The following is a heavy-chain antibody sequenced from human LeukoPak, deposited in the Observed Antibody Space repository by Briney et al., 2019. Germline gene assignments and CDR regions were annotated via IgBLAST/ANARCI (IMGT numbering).Heavy chain of an antibody. Sequence: GGSLRLSCAASGFTFSSYSMNWVRQAPGKGLEWVSSISSSSSYIYYADSVKGRFTISRDNAKNSLYLQMNSLRAEDTAVYYCARGSKPRYYDFWSGYLDCWGQGTLVTVSS. CDR3: ARGSKPRYYDFWSGYLDC. CDR2: ISSSSSYI. J-gene: IGHJ4*02. D-gene: IGHD3-3*01. CDR1: GFTFSSYS. V-gene: IGHV3-21*01.